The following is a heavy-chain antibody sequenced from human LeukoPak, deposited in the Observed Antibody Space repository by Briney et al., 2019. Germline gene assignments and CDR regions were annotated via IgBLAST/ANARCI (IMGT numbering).Heavy chain of an antibody. V-gene: IGHV3-30*18. J-gene: IGHJ5*02. CDR3: AKNSYSNYSNWFDP. Sequence: PGGSLRLSCAASGFTFSSYGMHWVRQAPGKGLEWVAVISYDGSNKYYADSVKGRFTISRDNSKNTLYLQMNSMRAEDTAVYYCAKNSYSNYSNWFDPWGQGTLVTVSS. D-gene: IGHD4-11*01. CDR2: ISYDGSNK. CDR1: GFTFSSYG.